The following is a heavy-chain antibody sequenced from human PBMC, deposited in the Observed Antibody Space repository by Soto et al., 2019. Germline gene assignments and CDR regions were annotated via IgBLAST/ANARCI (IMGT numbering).Heavy chain of an antibody. J-gene: IGHJ6*02. CDR2: INHSGST. CDR1: GGSFSGYY. D-gene: IGHD3-10*01. V-gene: IGHV4-34*01. Sequence: LTCAVYGGSFSGYYWSWIRQPPGKGLEWIGEINHSGSTNYNPSLKGRVTISVDTSKNQFSLKLSSVTAADTAVYYCARDRLTMVRGVMGYYYYGMDVWGQGTTVTVSS. CDR3: ARDRLTMVRGVMGYYYYGMDV.